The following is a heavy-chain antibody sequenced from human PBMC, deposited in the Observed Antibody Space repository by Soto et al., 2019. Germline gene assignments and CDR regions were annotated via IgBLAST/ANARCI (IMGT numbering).Heavy chain of an antibody. V-gene: IGHV3-23*01. J-gene: IGHJ4*02. Sequence: GGSLRLSCAASGFTFSSYAMSWVRQAPGKGLEWVSAISGSGGSTYYADSVKGRFTISRDNSKNTLYLQMNSLRAEDTAVYYCARDIVVVVAAPDYWGQGTLVTVSS. CDR1: GFTFSSYA. D-gene: IGHD2-15*01. CDR2: ISGSGGST. CDR3: ARDIVVVVAAPDY.